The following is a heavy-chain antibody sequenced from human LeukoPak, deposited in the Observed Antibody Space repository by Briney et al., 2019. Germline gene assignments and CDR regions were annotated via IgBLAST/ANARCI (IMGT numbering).Heavy chain of an antibody. Sequence: GGSLRLSCAASGFTFSTYAMSWVRQAPGKGLEWVSSFSGSGGNTYYADSLKGRFTISRDNSKNTLYLKLKSLRAEDTAVYYCARSGLNRFDYWGQGTLVTVSS. V-gene: IGHV3-23*01. CDR1: GFTFSTYA. D-gene: IGHD2-15*01. J-gene: IGHJ4*02. CDR2: FSGSGGNT. CDR3: ARSGLNRFDY.